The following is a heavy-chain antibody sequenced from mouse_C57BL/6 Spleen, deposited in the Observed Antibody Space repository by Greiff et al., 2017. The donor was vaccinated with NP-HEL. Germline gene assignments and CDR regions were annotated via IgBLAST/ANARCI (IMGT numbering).Heavy chain of an antibody. D-gene: IGHD3-1*01. CDR3: ARGAIYYYAMDY. V-gene: IGHV5-12*01. J-gene: IGHJ4*01. Sequence: EVMLVESGGGLVQPGGSLKLSCAASGFTFSDYYMYWVRQTPEKRLEWVAYISNGGGSTYYPDTVKGRFTISRDNAKNTLYLQMSRLKSEDTAMYYCARGAIYYYAMDYWGQGTSVTVSS. CDR1: GFTFSDYY. CDR2: ISNGGGST.